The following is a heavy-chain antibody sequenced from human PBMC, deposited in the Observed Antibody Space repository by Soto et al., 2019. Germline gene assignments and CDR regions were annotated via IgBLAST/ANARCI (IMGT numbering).Heavy chain of an antibody. D-gene: IGHD1-26*01. CDR1: GYSFTSYW. V-gene: IGHV5-51*01. Sequence: GESLKISCKGSGYSFTSYWIGWVRQMPGKGLEWMGIIYPGDSDTRYSPSFQGQVTISADKSISTAYLQWSSLKASDTAMYYCARHDPDPEWGAGLDYWGQGTLVTVSS. J-gene: IGHJ4*02. CDR3: ARHDPDPEWGAGLDY. CDR2: IYPGDSDT.